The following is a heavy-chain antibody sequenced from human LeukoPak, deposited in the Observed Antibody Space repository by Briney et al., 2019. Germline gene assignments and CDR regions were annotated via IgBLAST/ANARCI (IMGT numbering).Heavy chain of an antibody. J-gene: IGHJ4*02. D-gene: IGHD6-19*01. CDR1: GFTFSNYP. CDR2: ISYDGNNK. Sequence: PGGSLRLSCAASGFTFSNYPMHWVRQAPGKGLEWVAIISYDGNNKYYADSVKGRFTISRDNSKNTLFLQMNSLRAEDTAVYYCARGPRIAVAGNFDYWGQGTLVTVSS. V-gene: IGHV3-30*04. CDR3: ARGPRIAVAGNFDY.